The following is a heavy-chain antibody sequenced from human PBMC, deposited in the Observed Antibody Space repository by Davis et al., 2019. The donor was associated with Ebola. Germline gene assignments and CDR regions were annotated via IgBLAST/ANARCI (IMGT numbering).Heavy chain of an antibody. V-gene: IGHV3-74*01. Sequence: GESLKISCAATGFTFSYYWMHLVRQAPGKVLVWVSYTNNDGSSAAYADSVKGRFTISRDNAKNTLYLQMNSLRAEDSAVYYCAIFGVVSHDAFDIWGQGTMVTVSS. D-gene: IGHD3-3*01. CDR2: TNNDGSSA. CDR1: GFTFSYYW. CDR3: AIFGVVSHDAFDI. J-gene: IGHJ3*02.